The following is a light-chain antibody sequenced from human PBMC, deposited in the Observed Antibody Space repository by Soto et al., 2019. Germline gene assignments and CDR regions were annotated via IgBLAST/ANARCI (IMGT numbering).Light chain of an antibody. CDR3: SSYISSSALVV. V-gene: IGLV2-14*01. Sequence: QSALTQPASVSGSPGQSITISCTGTSSDIGGFNYVSWYQQHPGKAPKLMIYEVSNRPSGVSNRFSGSKSGNTASLTISGLQAEDEAAYYCSSYISSSALVVFGGGTKLTVL. CDR2: EVS. CDR1: SSDIGGFNY. J-gene: IGLJ2*01.